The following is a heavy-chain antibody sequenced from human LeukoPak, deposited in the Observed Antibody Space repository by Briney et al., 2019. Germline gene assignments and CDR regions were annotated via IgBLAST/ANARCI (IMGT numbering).Heavy chain of an antibody. CDR2: IYSGGST. V-gene: IGHV3-66*02. D-gene: IGHD3-22*01. J-gene: IGHJ4*02. Sequence: GGSLGLSCAASGFTVSSNYMSWVRQAPGKGLEWVSVIYSGGSTYYADSVKGRFTISRDNSKNTLYLKMNSLRAEDTAVYYCAREHDSSGYLGYYFDYWGQGTLVTVSS. CDR1: GFTVSSNY. CDR3: AREHDSSGYLGYYFDY.